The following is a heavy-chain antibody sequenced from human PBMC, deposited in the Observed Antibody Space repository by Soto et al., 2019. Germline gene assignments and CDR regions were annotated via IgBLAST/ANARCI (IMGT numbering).Heavy chain of an antibody. Sequence: GGALRLSCAASGFTFSSYSMNWVRQAPGKGLEWVSYISSSSSTIYYADSVKGRFTISRDNAKNSLYLQMNSLRAEDTAVYYCARGTVVVVVAATNPPFDYWGQGTLVTVSS. J-gene: IGHJ4*02. CDR2: ISSSSSTI. CDR1: GFTFSSYS. CDR3: ARGTVVVVVAATNPPFDY. D-gene: IGHD2-15*01. V-gene: IGHV3-48*01.